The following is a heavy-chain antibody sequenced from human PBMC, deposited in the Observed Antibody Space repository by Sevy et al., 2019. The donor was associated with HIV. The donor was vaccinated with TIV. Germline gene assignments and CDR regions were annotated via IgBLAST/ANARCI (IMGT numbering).Heavy chain of an antibody. J-gene: IGHJ6*03. CDR2: IYYSGST. Sequence: SETLSLTCTVSGGSISSYYWSWIRQPPGKGLEWIGYIYYSGSTNYNPSLKSRVTISVDTSKNQFSLKLSSVTAADTAVYYCARSRFLEWLSLGNYYYYMDVWGKGTTVTVSS. CDR1: GGSISSYY. V-gene: IGHV4-59*01. CDR3: ARSRFLEWLSLGNYYYYMDV. D-gene: IGHD3-3*01.